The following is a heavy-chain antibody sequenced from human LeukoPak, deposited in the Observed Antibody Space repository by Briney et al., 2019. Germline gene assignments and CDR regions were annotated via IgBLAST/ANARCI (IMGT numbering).Heavy chain of an antibody. CDR2: IYHSGST. J-gene: IGHJ3*02. CDR3: ARVSEDLTAFDI. V-gene: IGHV4-30-2*01. Sequence: SETLSLTCAVSGGSISSGGYSWSWIRQPPGKGLEWIGYIYHSGSTYYNPSLKSRVTISVDRSKNQFSLKLSSVTAADTAVYYCARVSEDLTAFDIWGQGTMVTVSS. CDR1: GGSISSGGYS. D-gene: IGHD2-15*01.